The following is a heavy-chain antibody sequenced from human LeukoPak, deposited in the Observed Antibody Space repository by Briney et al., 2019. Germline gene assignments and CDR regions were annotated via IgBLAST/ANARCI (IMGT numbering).Heavy chain of an antibody. CDR3: AGDWN. D-gene: IGHD3-3*01. CDR2: IYSSGST. Sequence: SETLSLTCTVSNGSKTNNYWSWIRQPPGKGLEWIGYIYSSGSTIYNPSLKSRVTISIDTSKNQFSLKLISVTAEDTAVYYCAGDWNWGQGTLVTVSS. V-gene: IGHV4-59*01. J-gene: IGHJ4*02. CDR1: NGSKTNNY.